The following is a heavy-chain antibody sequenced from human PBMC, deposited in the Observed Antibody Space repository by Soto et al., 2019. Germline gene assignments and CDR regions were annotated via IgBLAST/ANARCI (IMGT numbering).Heavy chain of an antibody. CDR2: INHSGST. J-gene: IGHJ3*02. CDR1: GGSFSGYY. Sequence: SETLSLTCAVYGGSFSGYYWSWIRQPPGKGLEWIGEINHSGSTNYNPSLKSRVTISVDTSKNQFSLKLSSVTAADTAVYYCARGRTWHHYALEIVGQGTMVAGSS. V-gene: IGHV4-34*01. D-gene: IGHD3-16*01. CDR3: ARGRTWHHYALEI.